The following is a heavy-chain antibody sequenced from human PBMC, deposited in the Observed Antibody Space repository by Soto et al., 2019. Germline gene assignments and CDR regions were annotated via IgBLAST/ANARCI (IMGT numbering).Heavy chain of an antibody. CDR2: ISTYNGNT. CDR1: GYTFTTYD. J-gene: IGHJ6*02. D-gene: IGHD2-8*01. Sequence: QVQLVQSGAEVKKPGASVKVSCKASGYTFTTYDISWVRQAPGQELEWMGRISTYNGNTNYPQSLQGRLTMTTDTSTTTAYMELRNLRSDDTAVYYCARDPYHVLMVNAPNLYRMDVWGQGTTVTVSS. V-gene: IGHV1-18*01. CDR3: ARDPYHVLMVNAPNLYRMDV.